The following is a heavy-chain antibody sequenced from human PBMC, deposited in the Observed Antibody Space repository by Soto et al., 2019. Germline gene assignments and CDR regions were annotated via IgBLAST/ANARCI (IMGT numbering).Heavy chain of an antibody. D-gene: IGHD3-10*01. CDR1: GFTFSSYA. Sequence: GGSLRLSCAASGFTFSSYAMSWVRQAPGKGLEWVSAISGSGGSTYYADSVKGRFTISRDNSKNTLYLQMNSLRAEDTAVYYCALMVRGVMGDGYYYYMDVWGKGTTVTVSS. CDR2: ISGSGGST. CDR3: ALMVRGVMGDGYYYYMDV. V-gene: IGHV3-23*01. J-gene: IGHJ6*03.